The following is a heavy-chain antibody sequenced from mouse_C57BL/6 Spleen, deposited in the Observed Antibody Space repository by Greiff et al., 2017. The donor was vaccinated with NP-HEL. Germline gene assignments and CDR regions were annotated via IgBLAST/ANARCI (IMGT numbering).Heavy chain of an antibody. CDR2: ISDGGSYT. D-gene: IGHD2-4*01. CDR1: GFTFSSYA. V-gene: IGHV5-4*01. CDR3: ARDEGLRRGNYFDY. J-gene: IGHJ2*01. Sequence: EVQRVESGGGLVKPGGSLKLSCAASGFTFSSYAMSWVRQTPEKRLEWVATISDGGSYTYYPDNVKGRFTISRDNAKNNLYLQMSHLKSEDTAMYYCARDEGLRRGNYFDYWGQGTTLTVSS.